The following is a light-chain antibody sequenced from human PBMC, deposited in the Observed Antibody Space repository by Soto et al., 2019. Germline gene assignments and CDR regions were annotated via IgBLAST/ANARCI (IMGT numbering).Light chain of an antibody. CDR1: SSDVGGYKY. Sequence: QSALTQPPSVSGSPGQSITISCTGTSSDVGGYKYVSWYQHHPGTAPKLIIYAVSNRPSGVSNRFSGSKSGATASLIISGLEAEAEAYCHCNEYSRRNTLVFGGGTQLTVL. V-gene: IGLV2-14*03. CDR2: AVS. J-gene: IGLJ7*01. CDR3: NEYSRRNTLV.